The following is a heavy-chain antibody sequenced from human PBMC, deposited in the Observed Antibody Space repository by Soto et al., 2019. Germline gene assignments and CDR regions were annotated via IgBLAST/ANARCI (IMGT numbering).Heavy chain of an antibody. J-gene: IGHJ3*02. CDR2: ISAYNGNT. Sequence: ASVKVSCKASGYTFTSYGISWVRQAPGQGLEWMGWISAYNGNTNYAQKLQGRVTMTTDTSTSTAYMELRSLRSDDTAVYYCARDSSEYYGILTGYPPSAFDIWGQGTMVTVSS. V-gene: IGHV1-18*01. CDR3: ARDSSEYYGILTGYPPSAFDI. CDR1: GYTFTSYG. D-gene: IGHD3-9*01.